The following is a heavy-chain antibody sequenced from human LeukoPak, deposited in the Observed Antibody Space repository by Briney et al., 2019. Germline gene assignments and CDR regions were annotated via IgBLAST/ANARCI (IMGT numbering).Heavy chain of an antibody. V-gene: IGHV3-23*01. CDR3: AKSYNGYESKPDY. CDR2: ISNSGGRT. J-gene: IGHJ4*02. CDR1: GFTFSSYA. D-gene: IGHD5-12*01. Sequence: GGSLRLSCAASGFTFSSYAMSWVRQAPGRGLEWVSSISNSGGRTFYTDSVKGRFTISRDNSKITLYLQMNSLRAEDTAVYYCAKSYNGYESKPDYWGQGTLVTVSS.